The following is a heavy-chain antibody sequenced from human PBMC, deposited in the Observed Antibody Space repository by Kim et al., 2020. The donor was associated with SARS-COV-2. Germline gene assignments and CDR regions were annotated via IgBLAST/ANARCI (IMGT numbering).Heavy chain of an antibody. J-gene: IGHJ4*02. D-gene: IGHD3-10*01. Sequence: ASVKVSCKVSGYTLTELSMHWVRQAPGKGLEWMGGFDPEDGETIYAQKFQGRVTMTEDTSTDTAYMELSSLRSEDTAVYYCARGLLWFGDFDYWGQGTLVTVSS. CDR3: ARGLLWFGDFDY. CDR2: FDPEDGET. CDR1: GYTLTELS. V-gene: IGHV1-24*01.